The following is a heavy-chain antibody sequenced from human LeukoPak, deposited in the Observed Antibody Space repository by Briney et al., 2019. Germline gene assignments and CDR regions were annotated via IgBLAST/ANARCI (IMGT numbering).Heavy chain of an antibody. Sequence: PSETVSLTCTVSGGSISSDNYYWSWIRQPAGRGLEWIGRIYTSGSTYYNPSLKSRVTILVDTSKNQFSLKLSSVTAADTAVYYCAREHYDILTGCYRFDYWGQGTLVTVSS. CDR1: GGSISSDNYY. D-gene: IGHD3-9*01. V-gene: IGHV4-61*02. CDR3: AREHYDILTGCYRFDY. CDR2: IYTSGST. J-gene: IGHJ4*02.